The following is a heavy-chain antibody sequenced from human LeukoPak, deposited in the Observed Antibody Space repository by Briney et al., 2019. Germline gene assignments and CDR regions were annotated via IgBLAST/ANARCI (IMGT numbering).Heavy chain of an antibody. J-gene: IGHJ6*03. Sequence: GGSLRLSCTASGFPFSDYAMNWVRQAPGKGLEWVAGISDSGGTTYSADSVKGRFTISRDNSKSTLFLQMNSLRAEDTAIYYCGRGSRETTMFYYSYMDVWGKGTTVIVSS. CDR1: GFPFSDYA. CDR2: ISDSGGTT. D-gene: IGHD3-10*01. V-gene: IGHV3-23*01. CDR3: GRGSRETTMFYYSYMDV.